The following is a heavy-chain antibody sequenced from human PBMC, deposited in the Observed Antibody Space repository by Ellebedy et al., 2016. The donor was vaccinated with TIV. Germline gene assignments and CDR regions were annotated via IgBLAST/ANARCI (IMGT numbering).Heavy chain of an antibody. CDR1: DDSVSSGTYY. Sequence: SETLSLXXTVSDDSVSSGTYYWTWIRQPPGKGLECIGHISYGGTTTYNPSLKSRVSISIDTSKNQFSLKLHSVTAADTAVYYCARLYQLLNWVDPWGQGTLVTVSS. CDR2: ISYGGTT. J-gene: IGHJ5*02. CDR3: ARLYQLLNWVDP. V-gene: IGHV4-61*01. D-gene: IGHD2-2*01.